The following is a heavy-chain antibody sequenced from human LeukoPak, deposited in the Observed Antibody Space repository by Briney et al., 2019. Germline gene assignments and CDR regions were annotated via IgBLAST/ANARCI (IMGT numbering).Heavy chain of an antibody. CDR2: IHCSGST. V-gene: IGHV4-59*01. CDR3: ARVTTIFGVDMYYFDY. Sequence: SETLSLTCTVSGGSISSNYWSWIRQPPGKGLEWIGYIHCSGSTSYKPSLKSRVSISLDTSKHQFSLKLSSVTAADTAVYYCARVTTIFGVDMYYFDYWGQGALIIVSS. CDR1: GGSISSNY. D-gene: IGHD3-3*01. J-gene: IGHJ4*02.